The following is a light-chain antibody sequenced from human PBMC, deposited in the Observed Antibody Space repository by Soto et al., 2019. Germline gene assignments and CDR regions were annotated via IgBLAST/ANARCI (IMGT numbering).Light chain of an antibody. V-gene: IGKV1-5*03. Sequence: DIQMTQSPSTLSGSVGDRVTINCRASQTISSWLAWYQQKPGKAPKLLIYKASTLKSGVPSRFSGSGSGTEFTLTISSLQPDDFATYYCQHYNSYSEAFGQGTK. J-gene: IGKJ1*01. CDR3: QHYNSYSEA. CDR2: KAS. CDR1: QTISSW.